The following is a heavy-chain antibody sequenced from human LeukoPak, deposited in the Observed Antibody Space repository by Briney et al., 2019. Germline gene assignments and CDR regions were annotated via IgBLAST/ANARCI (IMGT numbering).Heavy chain of an antibody. D-gene: IGHD6-13*01. V-gene: IGHV4-31*03. Sequence: SQTLSLTCTVSGGSISSGGYYWSWIRQHPGKGLEWIGYIYYSGSTYYNPSLKSRVTISVDTSKNQFSLKLSSVTAADTAVYYCARGSWSQHPHYWFDPWGQGTLVTVSS. CDR2: IYYSGST. J-gene: IGHJ5*02. CDR1: GGSISSGGYY. CDR3: ARGSWSQHPHYWFDP.